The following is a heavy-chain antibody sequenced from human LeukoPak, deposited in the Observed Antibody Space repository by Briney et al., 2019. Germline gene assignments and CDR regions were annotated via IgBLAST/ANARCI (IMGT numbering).Heavy chain of an antibody. CDR1: GFTFDDYA. V-gene: IGHV3-9*01. CDR2: ISWNSGSI. CDR3: AKDSLNSIAVAGLFDY. J-gene: IGHJ4*02. Sequence: GGSLRLSCAASGFTFDDYAMHWVRQAPGKGLEWVSGISWNSGSIGYADSVKGRFTISRDNAKNSLYLQMNSLRAEDTALYYCAKDSLNSIAVAGLFDYWGQGTLVTVSS. D-gene: IGHD6-19*01.